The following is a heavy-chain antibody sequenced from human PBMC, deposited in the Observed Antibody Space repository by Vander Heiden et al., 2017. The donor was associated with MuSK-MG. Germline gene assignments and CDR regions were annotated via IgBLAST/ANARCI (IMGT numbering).Heavy chain of an antibody. Sequence: QVQLVESGGGVVLPGRSLRLSCAASGFTFSSSGMHWVRQAPGKGLEWVAGISYDGSNKYYADSVKGRFTISRDNSKNTLYLQMNSLRAEDTAVYYCAKPRTFGGVIATPYFDYWGQGTLVTVSS. J-gene: IGHJ4*02. CDR3: AKPRTFGGVIATPYFDY. CDR2: ISYDGSNK. CDR1: GFTFSSSG. V-gene: IGHV3-30*18. D-gene: IGHD3-16*02.